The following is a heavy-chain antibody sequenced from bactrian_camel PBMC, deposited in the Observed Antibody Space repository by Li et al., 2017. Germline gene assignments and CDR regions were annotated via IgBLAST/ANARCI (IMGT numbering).Heavy chain of an antibody. Sequence: VQLVESGGGLAQTGGSLKLSCAVSTFSTYGMSWVRQAPGKGLEWVSVRDGTGHTTTDADSVEGQFTLLTDNAKTTVYLQMHNLKPQDTAVYYCAGSLVAGDTWLKDFAYWGQGTQVTVS. D-gene: IGHD1*01. CDR1: TFSTYG. V-gene: IGHV3S40*01. J-gene: IGHJ6*01. CDR3: AGSLVAGDTWLKDFAY. CDR2: RDGTGHTT.